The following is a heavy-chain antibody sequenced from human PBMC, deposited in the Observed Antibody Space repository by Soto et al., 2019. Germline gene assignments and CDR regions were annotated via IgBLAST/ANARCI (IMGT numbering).Heavy chain of an antibody. CDR3: ARDHPWYYYDSSYFDY. V-gene: IGHV1-18*01. J-gene: IGHJ4*02. Sequence: ASVKVSCKASGYTFTSYGIGWVRQAPGQGLEWMGWISAYNGNTNYAQKLQGRVTMTTDTSTSTAYMELRSLRSDDTAVYYCARDHPWYYYDSSYFDYWGQGTLVTVSS. CDR2: ISAYNGNT. CDR1: GYTFTSYG. D-gene: IGHD3-22*01.